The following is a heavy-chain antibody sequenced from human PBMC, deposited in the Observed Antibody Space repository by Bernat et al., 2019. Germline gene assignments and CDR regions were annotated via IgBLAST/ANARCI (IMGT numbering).Heavy chain of an antibody. J-gene: IGHJ6*03. CDR1: GGSISSSNW. CDR2: IYHSGST. CDR3: ARDANVTIFGVVTPGLDMDV. Sequence: QVQLQESGPGLVKPSGTLSLTCAVSGGSISSSNWWSWVRQPPGKGLEWIGEIYHSGSTNYNPSLKSRVTISVDKSKNQFSLKLSTVTAADTAVYYCARDANVTIFGVVTPGLDMDVWGKGTTVTVSS. D-gene: IGHD3-3*01. V-gene: IGHV4-4*02.